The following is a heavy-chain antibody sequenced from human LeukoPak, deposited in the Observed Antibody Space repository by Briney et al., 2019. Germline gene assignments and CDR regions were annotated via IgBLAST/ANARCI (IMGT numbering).Heavy chain of an antibody. CDR1: GFTVSTNY. CDR2: IFSDGST. D-gene: IGHD2-15*01. CDR3: ARDPYCSGGSCYNY. Sequence: GGSLRLSCAASGFTVSTNYMSWVRQAPGKGLGWVSVIFSDGSTYYADSVKGRFTISRDTSKNTLYLQMNSLRVEDTAVYYCARDPYCSGGSCYNYWGQGTLVTVSS. V-gene: IGHV3-66*01. J-gene: IGHJ4*02.